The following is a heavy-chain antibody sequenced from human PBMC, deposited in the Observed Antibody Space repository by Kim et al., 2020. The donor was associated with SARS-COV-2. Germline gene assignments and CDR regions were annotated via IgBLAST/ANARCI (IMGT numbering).Heavy chain of an antibody. CDR3: SRRYSGPRSGSSWSRYYYGMDV. D-gene: IGHD6-13*01. Sequence: GESLKISCKGSGYSFTSYWIGWVRQMPGKGLEWMGIIYPGDSDTRYSPSFQGQVTISADKSISTAYLQWSSLKASDTAMYYCSRRYSGPRSGSSWSRYYYGMDVWGQGTTVTVSS. CDR1: GYSFTSYW. CDR2: IYPGDSDT. V-gene: IGHV5-51*01. J-gene: IGHJ6*02.